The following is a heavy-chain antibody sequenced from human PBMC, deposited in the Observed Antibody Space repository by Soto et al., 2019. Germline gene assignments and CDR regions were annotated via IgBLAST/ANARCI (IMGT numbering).Heavy chain of an antibody. CDR1: GFTVSSNY. CDR2: IYSSGSI. V-gene: IGHV3-66*01. Sequence: EVQLVESGGGLVQPGGSLRLSCAASGFTVSSNYMNWVRQAPGKGLEWVSGIYSSGSIYYADSVKGRFTISRDNSKNTLYLQMNSLRAEDTAVYYCASRLGGNSDSRFDYWGQGTLVTVS. CDR3: ASRLGGNSDSRFDY. D-gene: IGHD3-22*01. J-gene: IGHJ4*02.